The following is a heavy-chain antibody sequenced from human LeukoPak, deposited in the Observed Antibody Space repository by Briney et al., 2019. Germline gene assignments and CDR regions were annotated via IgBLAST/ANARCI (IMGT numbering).Heavy chain of an antibody. Sequence: GGSLRLSCAASGFTFSSYGMHWVRQAPGKGLEWVAVISYDGSNKYYADSVKGRFTISRDNSKNTLYLQMNSLRAEDTAVYYCAKDPSSGLIDSYINWGQGTLVTVSS. J-gene: IGHJ4*02. D-gene: IGHD6-6*01. CDR3: AKDPSSGLIDSYIN. V-gene: IGHV3-30*18. CDR1: GFTFSSYG. CDR2: ISYDGSNK.